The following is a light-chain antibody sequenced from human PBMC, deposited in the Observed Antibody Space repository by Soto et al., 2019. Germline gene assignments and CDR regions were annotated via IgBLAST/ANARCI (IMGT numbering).Light chain of an antibody. Sequence: QSALTQPASVSDSPGQSITISCTGTSSDVGGSDPVSWYQQYPGKAPKLMIYDVSNRPSGVSDRFSGSKSGNTASLTISGLQAEDEADYYCSSYSGSTVVFSGGTKLTVL. CDR3: SSYSGSTVV. CDR2: DVS. J-gene: IGLJ3*02. CDR1: SSDVGGSDP. V-gene: IGLV2-14*03.